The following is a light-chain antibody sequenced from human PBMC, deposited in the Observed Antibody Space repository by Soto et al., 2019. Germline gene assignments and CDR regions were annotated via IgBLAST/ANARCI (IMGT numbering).Light chain of an antibody. CDR3: QQYDASPLT. J-gene: IGKJ2*01. CDR2: KAS. Sequence: DIQMTQSPTTLSASVGDRAIITCRASQTVRNWLAWFQQKPWEAPKLLIYKASRLESGVSSRFSGSGYGTDFTLTITNLVPGDSATYFCQQYDASPLTFGQGTKLEIK. V-gene: IGKV1-5*03. CDR1: QTVRNW.